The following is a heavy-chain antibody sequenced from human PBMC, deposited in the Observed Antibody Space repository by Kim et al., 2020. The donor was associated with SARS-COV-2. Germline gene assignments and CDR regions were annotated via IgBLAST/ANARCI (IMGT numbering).Heavy chain of an antibody. CDR2: IYSGGST. V-gene: IGHV3-53*01. CDR1: GFTVSSNY. D-gene: IGHD6-13*01. CDR3: ARDLKFGIAAARDGMDV. Sequence: GGSLRISCEASGFTVSSNYMSWVRQAPGKGLEWVSVIYSGGSTYYADSVKGRFTISRDNSKNTLYLQMNSLRAEDTAVYYCARDLKFGIAAARDGMDVWGQGTTVTVSS. J-gene: IGHJ6*02.